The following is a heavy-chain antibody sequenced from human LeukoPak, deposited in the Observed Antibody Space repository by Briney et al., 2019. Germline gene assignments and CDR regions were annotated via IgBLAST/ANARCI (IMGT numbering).Heavy chain of an antibody. J-gene: IGHJ4*02. D-gene: IGHD2-8*01. CDR1: GGSISSYY. V-gene: IGHV4-59*01. CDR2: IYYSGST. Sequence: PSGTLSLTCTVSGGSISSYYWSWIRQPPGKGLEWIGYIYYSGSTNYNPSLKSRVTISVDTSKNQFSLKLSSVTAADTAVYYCARDNGGYTDWGQGTLVTVSS. CDR3: ARDNGGYTD.